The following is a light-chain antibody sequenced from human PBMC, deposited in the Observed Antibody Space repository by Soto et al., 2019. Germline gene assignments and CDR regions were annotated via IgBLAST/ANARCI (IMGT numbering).Light chain of an antibody. CDR1: SSNIGSNT. CDR3: AAWDDSLNGYYV. V-gene: IGLV1-44*01. CDR2: SNN. J-gene: IGLJ1*01. Sequence: QSALTQPPSASGTPGQRVTISCSGSSSNIGSNTVNWYQQLPGTAPKLLIYSNNQRPSGVPDRFSGSKSGTSASLAISGLQSEDEADYYCAAWDDSLNGYYVFGTGTKVTVL.